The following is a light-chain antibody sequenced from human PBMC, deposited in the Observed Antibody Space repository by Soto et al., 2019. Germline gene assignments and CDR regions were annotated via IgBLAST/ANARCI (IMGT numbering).Light chain of an antibody. V-gene: IGKV3-20*01. J-gene: IGKJ1*01. CDR2: GAF. CDR3: HQYGKSPRT. CDR1: QIVPSDY. Sequence: EIVMTQSPATLSVSPGERATFSCRASQIVPSDYLAWYHQEPGQAPRLLIYGAFNRATGIPDRFSGSGSGTDFTLSISRLEPGDFGVYFCHQYGKSPRTFGQGTKVDIK.